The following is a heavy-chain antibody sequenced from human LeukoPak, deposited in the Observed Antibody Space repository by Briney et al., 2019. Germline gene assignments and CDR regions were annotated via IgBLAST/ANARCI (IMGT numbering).Heavy chain of an antibody. J-gene: IGHJ4*02. Sequence: GGSLRLSCAASGFTFSSYAMSWVRQAPGKGLEWVSAISGSGGSTYYADSVKGRFTISRDNSENTLYLQMNSLRAEDTAVYYCAKDPYSSSWYSYFDYWGQGTLVTVSS. CDR1: GFTFSSYA. D-gene: IGHD6-13*01. CDR3: AKDPYSSSWYSYFDY. V-gene: IGHV3-23*01. CDR2: ISGSGGST.